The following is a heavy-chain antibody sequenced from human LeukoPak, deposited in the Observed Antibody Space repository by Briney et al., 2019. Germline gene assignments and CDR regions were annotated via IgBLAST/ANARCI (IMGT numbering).Heavy chain of an antibody. CDR1: GVSISIYY. CDR3: AREISGSYYTPLGYMDV. Sequence: KPSETLSLTCTVSGVSISIYYWNWIRQPAGKGLEWIGRIFTSGITNYNPSLKSRVTMSVDTSKNQFSLKVSSVPAADTAVLYCAREISGSYYTPLGYMDVWGEGTTVTVSS. D-gene: IGHD3-10*01. J-gene: IGHJ6*03. V-gene: IGHV4-4*07. CDR2: IFTSGIT.